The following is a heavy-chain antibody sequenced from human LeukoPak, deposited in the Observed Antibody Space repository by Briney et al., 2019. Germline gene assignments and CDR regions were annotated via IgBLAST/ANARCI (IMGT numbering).Heavy chain of an antibody. CDR1: GFTFSSYA. Sequence: GGSLRLSCAASGFTFSSYAMHWVRQAPGKGLEYVSAISSNGGSTYYADSVKGRFTISRDNSKNTLYLQMSSLRAEDTAVYYCVKGKSGSDYDFWSGHALGYWGQGTLVTVSS. V-gene: IGHV3-64D*06. CDR2: ISSNGGST. J-gene: IGHJ4*02. CDR3: VKGKSGSDYDFWSGHALGY. D-gene: IGHD3-3*01.